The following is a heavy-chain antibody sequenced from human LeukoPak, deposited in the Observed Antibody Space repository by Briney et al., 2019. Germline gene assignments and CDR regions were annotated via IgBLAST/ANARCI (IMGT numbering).Heavy chain of an antibody. V-gene: IGHV3-74*01. Sequence: GGSLRLSCAASGFTFSSYWMHWVRQAPGKGLVWVSRINSDGSSTSYADSVKGRFTISRDNAKNTLYLQMNSLRAEDTAVYYCARDDYYDSSGYHPSDWGQGTLVTVSS. J-gene: IGHJ4*02. CDR2: INSDGSST. D-gene: IGHD3-22*01. CDR3: ARDDYYDSSGYHPSD. CDR1: GFTFSSYW.